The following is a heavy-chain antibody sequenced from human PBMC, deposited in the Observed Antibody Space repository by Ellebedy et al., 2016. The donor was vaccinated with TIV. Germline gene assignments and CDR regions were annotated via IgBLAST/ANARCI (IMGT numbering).Heavy chain of an antibody. V-gene: IGHV1-46*01. Sequence: AASVKVSCKASGGTFSSYAISWVRQAPGQGLQWMAIINPSGGSTSNAQKLQGRVTMTRDTSTSTVYMELSSLRSEDTAVYYCARGPMTTGRLSKRFDYWGQGTLVTVSS. J-gene: IGHJ4*02. CDR1: GGTFSSYA. CDR3: ARGPMTTGRLSKRFDY. CDR2: INPSGGST. D-gene: IGHD4-11*01.